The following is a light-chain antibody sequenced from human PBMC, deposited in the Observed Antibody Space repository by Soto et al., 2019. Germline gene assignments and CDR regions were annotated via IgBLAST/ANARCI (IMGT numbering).Light chain of an antibody. V-gene: IGKV3-15*01. CDR1: QSVGSN. J-gene: IGKJ4*01. Sequence: EIVMTQSPATLSVSPGERVTLSCRASQSVGSNLAWYQQKPGQAPRVLMYDASTRDSVIPARFSGSGSGTEFTLAISSLQSEEFAIYYCQQYDTWPLTFGGGTKVEIK. CDR3: QQYDTWPLT. CDR2: DAS.